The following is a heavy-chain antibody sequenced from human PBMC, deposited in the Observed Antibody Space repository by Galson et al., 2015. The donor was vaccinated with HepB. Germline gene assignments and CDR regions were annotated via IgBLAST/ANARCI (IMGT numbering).Heavy chain of an antibody. J-gene: IGHJ4*02. CDR2: IWYDGSNK. CDR1: GFTFRNFG. V-gene: IGHV3-33*01. CDR3: ARDRGERQLVPYSFDY. Sequence: SLRLSCAASGFTFRNFGMHWFRQAPGKGLEWVAVIWYDGSNKYYADSVKGRFTISRDNAKNTLYLQMNSLRAEDTAVYYCARDRGERQLVPYSFDYWGQGTLVTVSS. D-gene: IGHD6-13*01.